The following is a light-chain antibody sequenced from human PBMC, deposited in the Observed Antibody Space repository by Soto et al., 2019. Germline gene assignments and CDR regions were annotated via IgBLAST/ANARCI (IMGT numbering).Light chain of an antibody. V-gene: IGLV2-14*03. CDR1: NNEVGGYNY. CDR3: SSYTTSNTRQIV. J-gene: IGLJ1*01. Sequence: VLTPPAPLSGAPGQAITISRPGTNNEVGGYNYVSWYQHHPGKAPKLIIYDVSNRPSGVSNRFSGSKSGNTASLTISGLQPEDEADYYCSSYTTSNTRQIVFGTGTKVTVL. CDR2: DVS.